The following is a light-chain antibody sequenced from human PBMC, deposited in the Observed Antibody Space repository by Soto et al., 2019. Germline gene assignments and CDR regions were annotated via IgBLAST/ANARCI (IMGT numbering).Light chain of an antibody. CDR1: SSDVGGYNY. J-gene: IGLJ3*02. CDR3: NSYTTISTLV. CDR2: NVS. Sequence: QSALTQPASVSGSPGQSITISCTGTSSDVGGYNYVSWYQHHPGKAPKLLIYNVSDRPSGVSNRFSGSKSGNTASLTISGLQAKDEADYYCNSYTTISTLVFGGGTKVTVL. V-gene: IGLV2-14*03.